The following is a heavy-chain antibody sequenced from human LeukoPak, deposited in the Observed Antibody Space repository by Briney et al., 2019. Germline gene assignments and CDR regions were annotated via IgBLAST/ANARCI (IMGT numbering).Heavy chain of an antibody. CDR1: GYTFTSYG. CDR3: ASTPNYYDSSGFSFDY. J-gene: IGHJ4*02. Sequence: ASVKVSCKASGYTFTSYGISWVRQAPGQGLEWMGWISAYNGNTNYAQKLQGRVTMTTDTSTSTAYMELSRLRSDDTAVYYCASTPNYYDSSGFSFDYWGQGTLVTVSS. CDR2: ISAYNGNT. V-gene: IGHV1-18*01. D-gene: IGHD3-22*01.